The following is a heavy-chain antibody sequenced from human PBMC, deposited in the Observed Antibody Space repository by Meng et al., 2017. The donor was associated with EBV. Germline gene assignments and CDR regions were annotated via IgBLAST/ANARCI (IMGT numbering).Heavy chain of an antibody. Sequence: VPLQESGPGLVKPSGXLSLTCTVSGGSVNNESYYWGWIRQPPGKGLEYIGYIYYTGSTNYNSSLKSRVTISLDKSKNQFSLKLTSLTAADTAIYYCARGDYTNYPRWFDPWGQGTLDTVSS. D-gene: IGHD4-11*01. J-gene: IGHJ5*02. CDR2: IYYTGST. V-gene: IGHV4-61*01. CDR1: GGSVNNESYY. CDR3: ARGDYTNYPRWFDP.